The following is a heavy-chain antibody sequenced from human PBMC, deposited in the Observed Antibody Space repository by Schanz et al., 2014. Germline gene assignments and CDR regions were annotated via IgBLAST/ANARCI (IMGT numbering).Heavy chain of an antibody. D-gene: IGHD3-3*01. CDR2: ISPYNGNT. CDR1: GYTFTSYA. Sequence: QVQLVQSGSELKKPGASVKVSCKASGYTFTSYAMNWVRQAPGQGLEWVAWISPYNGNTAYAQNLKGRVRMTTDTSTATAYMELRSLTSDDTAVYYCARDRVYRFLKGENRFYFDYWGQGTLVIVSS. CDR3: ARDRVYRFLKGENRFYFDY. J-gene: IGHJ4*02. V-gene: IGHV1-18*01.